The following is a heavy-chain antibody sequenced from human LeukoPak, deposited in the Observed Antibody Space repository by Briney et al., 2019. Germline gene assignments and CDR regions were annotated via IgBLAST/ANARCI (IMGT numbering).Heavy chain of an antibody. Sequence: ASVKVSCTASGFTFIGHFIHWVRQAPAPGLEWVGWVNPNSGDTNYAQKFQGRVTLTRETSITTTFIELRGITSDDTAVYYCARDVEYIPVASWFGPWGEGTLLSVSS. CDR2: VNPNSGDT. D-gene: IGHD3-3*01. J-gene: IGHJ5*02. CDR1: GFTFIGHF. CDR3: ARDVEYIPVASWFGP. V-gene: IGHV1-2*02.